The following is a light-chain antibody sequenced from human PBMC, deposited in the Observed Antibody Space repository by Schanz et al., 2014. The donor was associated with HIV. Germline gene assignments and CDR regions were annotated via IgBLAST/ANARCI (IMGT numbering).Light chain of an antibody. J-gene: IGKJ1*01. CDR1: QSVSTY. Sequence: EIVLTQSPVTLSLSPGERATLSCRASQSVSTYLAWYQQKPGQSPRLLIYGASSRATGIPDRFSGSGSGTDFTLTISRLEPEDFAVYYCQQYDRSPMWTFGQGTKVEIK. V-gene: IGKV3-20*01. CDR3: QQYDRSPMWT. CDR2: GAS.